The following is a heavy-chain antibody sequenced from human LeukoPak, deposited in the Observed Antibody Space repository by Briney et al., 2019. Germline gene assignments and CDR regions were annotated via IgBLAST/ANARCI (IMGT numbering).Heavy chain of an antibody. V-gene: IGHV1-18*01. CDR2: ISAYNGNT. CDR3: ARDRNSGYDYGNREYYFDY. D-gene: IGHD5-12*01. J-gene: IGHJ4*02. CDR1: GYTFTSYG. Sequence: ASVKVSCKASGYTFTSYGISWVRQAPGQGLEWMGWISAYNGNTNYAQKLQGRVTMTTDTSTSTAYMELRSLRSDDTAVYYCARDRNSGYDYGNREYYFDYWGQGTLVTVSS.